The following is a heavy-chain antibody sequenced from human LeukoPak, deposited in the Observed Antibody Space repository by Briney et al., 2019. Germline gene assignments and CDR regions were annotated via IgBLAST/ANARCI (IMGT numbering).Heavy chain of an antibody. CDR2: ISYDGSNK. V-gene: IGHV3-30-3*01. Sequence: GRSLRLSCAASGFTFSSYAMHWVRQAPGKGLEWVPVISYDGSNKYYADSVKGRFTISRDNSKNTLYLQMNSLRAEDTAVYYCARDHKLELLYYYYGMDVWGQGTTVTVSS. J-gene: IGHJ6*02. CDR1: GFTFSSYA. D-gene: IGHD1-7*01. CDR3: ARDHKLELLYYYYGMDV.